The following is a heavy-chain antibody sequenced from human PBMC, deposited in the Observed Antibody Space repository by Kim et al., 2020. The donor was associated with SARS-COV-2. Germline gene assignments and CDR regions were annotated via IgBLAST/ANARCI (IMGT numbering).Heavy chain of an antibody. V-gene: IGHV7-4-1*02. Sequence: AQGFTGRFVFSLDTSVSTAYLQISSLKAEDTAVYYCARDSYYGSNYFDYWGQGTLVTVSS. D-gene: IGHD3-10*01. J-gene: IGHJ4*02. CDR3: ARDSYYGSNYFDY.